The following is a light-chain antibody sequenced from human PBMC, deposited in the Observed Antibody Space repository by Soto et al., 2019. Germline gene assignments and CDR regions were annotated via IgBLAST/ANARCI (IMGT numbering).Light chain of an antibody. CDR1: SSNIGAGYD. CDR3: QSYDSSLSGWV. J-gene: IGLJ3*02. Sequence: QSALTQPPSVSGPPGQWVTISCTGSSSNIGAGYDVHWYQQLPGTAPKLLIYGNSNRPSGVPDRFSGSKSGTSASLAITGLQAEDEADYYCQSYDSSLSGWVFGGGTKLTVL. V-gene: IGLV1-40*01. CDR2: GNS.